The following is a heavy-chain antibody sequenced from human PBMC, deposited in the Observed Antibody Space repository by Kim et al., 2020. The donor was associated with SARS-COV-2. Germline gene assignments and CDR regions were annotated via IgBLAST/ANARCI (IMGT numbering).Heavy chain of an antibody. D-gene: IGHD3-22*01. CDR1: GGTFNKYA. J-gene: IGHJ2*01. V-gene: IGHV1-69*13. Sequence: SVKVSCKTSGGTFNKYAISWLRQAPGQGVEWMGGIVPIFGKADFAQKFQGRLTITADESKTTVYMELNGLRFDDTAVYYCARDLDYYDTTGYYPTHWFFDVWGRGTLVPVAS. CDR2: IVPIFGKA. CDR3: ARDLDYYDTTGYYPTHWFFDV.